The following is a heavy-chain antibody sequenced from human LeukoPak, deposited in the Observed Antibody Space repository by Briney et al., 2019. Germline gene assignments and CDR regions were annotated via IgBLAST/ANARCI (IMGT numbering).Heavy chain of an antibody. CDR2: IIPILGTA. Sequence: GASVKVSCKASGGTFSSYAISWVRQAPGQGLEWMGGIIPILGTANYAQKFQGRVTITADESTCTAYMELSSLRSEDTAVYYCARSSRELGGYAPWELMPPFDYWGQGTLVTVSS. V-gene: IGHV1-69*13. J-gene: IGHJ4*02. CDR1: GGTFSSYA. D-gene: IGHD1-7*01. CDR3: ARSSRELGGYAPWELMPPFDY.